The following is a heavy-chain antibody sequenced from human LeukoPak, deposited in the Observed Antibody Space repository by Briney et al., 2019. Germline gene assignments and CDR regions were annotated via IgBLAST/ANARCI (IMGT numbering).Heavy chain of an antibody. J-gene: IGHJ6*02. Sequence: ASVKVSCKASGYTFTSYGISWVRQAPGQGLEWMGWISAYNGNTNYAQKLQGRVTMTTDTSTSTAYMELRSLRSDDTAVYYCAGQYSSSWPFYYYYGMDVWGQGTTVTLSS. CDR3: AGQYSSSWPFYYYYGMDV. CDR1: GYTFTSYG. V-gene: IGHV1-18*01. CDR2: ISAYNGNT. D-gene: IGHD6-13*01.